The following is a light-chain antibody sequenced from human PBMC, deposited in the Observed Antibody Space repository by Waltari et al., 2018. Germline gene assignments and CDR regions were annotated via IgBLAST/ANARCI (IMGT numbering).Light chain of an antibody. V-gene: IGKV4-1*01. Sequence: DIVMTQSPDSLAVSLGERATINCKSGQSVLYSSDNRNYLAWYQQKPGQPPNLLIYWESTRESGVPDRFSGSGSGTDFTLTISSLQAEDVAVYYCQQYYITPLSFGGGTKVEIK. CDR1: QSVLYSSDNRNY. CDR2: WES. CDR3: QQYYITPLS. J-gene: IGKJ4*01.